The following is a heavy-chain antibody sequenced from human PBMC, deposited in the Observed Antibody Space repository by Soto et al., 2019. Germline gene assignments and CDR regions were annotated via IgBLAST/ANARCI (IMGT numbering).Heavy chain of an antibody. V-gene: IGHV3-33*01. D-gene: IGHD3-9*01. Sequence: QVQLVESGGGVVQPGRSLRLSCAASGFTFSSYGMHWVRQAPGKGLEWVAVIWYDGSNKYYADSVKGRFTISRDNSKNTLYLQMNSLRAEDTAVYYCAREQYYDILTGYPFDYWGQGTLVTVSS. J-gene: IGHJ4*02. CDR3: AREQYYDILTGYPFDY. CDR2: IWYDGSNK. CDR1: GFTFSSYG.